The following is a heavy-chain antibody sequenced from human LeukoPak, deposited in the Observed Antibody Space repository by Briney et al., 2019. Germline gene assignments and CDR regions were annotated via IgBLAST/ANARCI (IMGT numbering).Heavy chain of an antibody. V-gene: IGHV1-3*02. D-gene: IGHD3-3*01. Sequence: ASVKVSCKASGYTFTSYAMHWVRQAPGHRLEWMGWSKAGNGNTKYSQEFQGRSTITRDTSASTAYMELSSLRSGDIAVYYCARGRPLRPTIFGGDDDAFDIWGQGTMVTVSS. J-gene: IGHJ3*02. CDR3: ARGRPLRPTIFGGDDDAFDI. CDR2: SKAGNGNT. CDR1: GYTFTSYA.